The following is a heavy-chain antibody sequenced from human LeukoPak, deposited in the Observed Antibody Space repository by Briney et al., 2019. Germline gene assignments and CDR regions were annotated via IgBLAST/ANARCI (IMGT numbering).Heavy chain of an antibody. V-gene: IGHV4-39*07. CDR2: IYYSGST. CDR1: GGSISSGGYY. D-gene: IGHD4-17*01. J-gene: IGHJ4*02. CDR3: TREDYGDASIDY. Sequence: PSETLSLTCTVSGGSISSGGYYWDWIRQPPGKGLEWIGSIYYSGSTYYNPSLKSRVTMAVDTSKNQFSLRLTSVTAADTAVYFCTREDYGDASIDYRGQGTLVTVSS.